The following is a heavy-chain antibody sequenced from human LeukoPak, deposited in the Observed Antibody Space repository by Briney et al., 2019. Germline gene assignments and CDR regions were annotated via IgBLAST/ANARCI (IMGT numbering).Heavy chain of an antibody. CDR2: IIHTGNT. CDR1: GGSFTGNY. V-gene: IGHV4-34*12. Sequence: KPSETLSLTCAVYGGSFTGNYWTWIRQAPGKGLEWIGEIIHTGNTNYNASLKRRATMSVDTSKNQFSLKLSSVTTADTAVYYCARVGGYDWRLDYWGQGTLVTVSS. J-gene: IGHJ4*02. CDR3: ARVGGYDWRLDY. D-gene: IGHD5-12*01.